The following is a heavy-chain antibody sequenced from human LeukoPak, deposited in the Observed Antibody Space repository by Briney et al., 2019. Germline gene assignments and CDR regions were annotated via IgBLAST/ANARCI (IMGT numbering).Heavy chain of an antibody. Sequence: EASVKVSCKASGYTFTSYYMHWVRQAPGQGLEWMGWINPNSGGTNYAQKFQGRVTMTRDTSISTAYMELSRLRSDDTAVYYGARVGPSGSYYEYWGQGTLVTVSS. D-gene: IGHD2-15*01. J-gene: IGHJ4*03. CDR3: ARVGPSGSYYEY. CDR2: INPNSGGT. CDR1: GYTFTSYY. V-gene: IGHV1-2*02.